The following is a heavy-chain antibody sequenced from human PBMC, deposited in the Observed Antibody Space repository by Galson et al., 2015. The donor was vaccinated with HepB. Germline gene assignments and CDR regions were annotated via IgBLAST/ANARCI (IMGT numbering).Heavy chain of an antibody. CDR3: ARVPAGEYYFDY. D-gene: IGHD3-10*01. J-gene: IGHJ4*02. CDR1: GGSISSGGYS. CDR2: IYHSGST. V-gene: IGHV4-30-2*01. Sequence: TLSLTCAVSGGSISSGGYSWSWIRQPPGKGLEWIGYIYHSGSTYYNPSLKSRVTISVDRSKNQFSLKLSSVTAADTAVYYCARVPAGEYYFDYWGQGTLVTVSS.